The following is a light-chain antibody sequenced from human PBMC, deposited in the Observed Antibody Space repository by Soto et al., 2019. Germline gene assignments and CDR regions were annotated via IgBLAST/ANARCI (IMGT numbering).Light chain of an antibody. V-gene: IGKV3-20*01. J-gene: IGKJ1*01. CDR1: QSVSNNY. Sequence: EIVLTQSPGTLSLSPGERATLSCRASQSVSNNYLAWYQQKPGQAPRLLIYGASTRATGIPERFSGSGSGTEFTLTISSLQSEDFATYYCQHYNSYSEAFGQGTKVDIK. CDR2: GAS. CDR3: QHYNSYSEA.